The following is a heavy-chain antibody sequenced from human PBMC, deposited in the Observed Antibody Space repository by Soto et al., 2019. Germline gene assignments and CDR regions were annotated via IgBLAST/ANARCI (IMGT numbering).Heavy chain of an antibody. V-gene: IGHV3-23*01. Sequence: PGGSLRLSCAASGFTFSSYAMSWVRQAPGKGLEWVSAISGSGGSTYYADSVKGRFTISRDNSKNTLYLQMNSLRAEDTAVYYCAKEGFRGVLRFLECPFDYWGQGTLVTVSS. CDR1: GFTFSSYA. J-gene: IGHJ4*02. CDR3: AKEGFRGVLRFLECPFDY. CDR2: ISGSGGST. D-gene: IGHD3-3*01.